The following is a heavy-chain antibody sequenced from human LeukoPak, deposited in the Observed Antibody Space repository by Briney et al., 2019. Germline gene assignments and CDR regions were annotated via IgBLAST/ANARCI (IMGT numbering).Heavy chain of an antibody. V-gene: IGHV3-7*01. CDR2: IKQDGSEK. D-gene: IGHD3-22*01. CDR3: AREITRELVVVITRSEYYMDV. Sequence: PGGSLRLSCAASGFTFSRYWMSWVRQAPGKGLEWVANIKQDGSEKYYVDSVKGRFTISRDNAKNSLYLQMNSLRAEDTAVCYCAREITRELVVVITRSEYYMDVWGKGTTVTISS. J-gene: IGHJ6*03. CDR1: GFTFSRYW.